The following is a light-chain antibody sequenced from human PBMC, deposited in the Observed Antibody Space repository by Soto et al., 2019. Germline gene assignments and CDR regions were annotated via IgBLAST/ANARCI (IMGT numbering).Light chain of an antibody. Sequence: QSALTQPASVSGSPGQSITISCTGTNSDVGAYDFVSWYQQHPGKAPKLLLYDVNNWPSGVSTRFSGSKSGNTASLTISGLQAEYEADYFFRSYTNAGPPVVFCGGTKLTVL. V-gene: IGLV2-14*03. CDR2: DVN. CDR1: NSDVGAYDF. J-gene: IGLJ2*01. CDR3: RSYTNAGPPVV.